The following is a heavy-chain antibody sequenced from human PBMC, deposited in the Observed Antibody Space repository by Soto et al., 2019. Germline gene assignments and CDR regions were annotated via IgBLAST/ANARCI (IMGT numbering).Heavy chain of an antibody. J-gene: IGHJ6*02. CDR2: ISAYNGNT. V-gene: IGHV1-18*04. Sequence: ASVKVSCKASGYTFTSYYMNWVRQAPGQGLEWMGWISAYNGNTNFAQKLQGRVTMTTDTSTSTAYMELRSLRSDDTAVYYCARVVATVAGPYGMDVWGQGSTVTVSS. CDR1: GYTFTSYY. D-gene: IGHD6-19*01. CDR3: ARVVATVAGPYGMDV.